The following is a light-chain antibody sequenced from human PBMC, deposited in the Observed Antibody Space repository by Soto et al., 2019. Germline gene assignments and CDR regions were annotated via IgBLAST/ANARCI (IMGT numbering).Light chain of an antibody. CDR2: EVT. J-gene: IGLJ2*01. CDR1: SSDGGGYDF. CDR3: SSYAGSTI. Sequence: QSALTQPPSASGSPGQSVTISCTGTSSDGGGYDFVSWYQQHPGKAPKLVIYEVTRRRSGVPDRFSGSKSGNTASLTVSGLQAEDEAVYYCSSYAGSTIFGGGTKLTVL. V-gene: IGLV2-8*01.